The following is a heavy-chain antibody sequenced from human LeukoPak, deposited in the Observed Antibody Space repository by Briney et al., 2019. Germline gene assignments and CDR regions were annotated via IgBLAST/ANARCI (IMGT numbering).Heavy chain of an antibody. V-gene: IGHV4-61*02. J-gene: IGHJ3*02. CDR1: GGSISSGSDF. D-gene: IGHD1-26*01. Sequence: PSQTLSLTCTVSGGSISSGSDFWSWIRQPAGKGLEWIGRIYTSGSTNYNPSLKSRVTISVDTSKNQFSLKLSSVTAADTAVYYCARCPSGGSYVAEDAFDIWGQGTMVTVSS. CDR2: IYTSGST. CDR3: ARCPSGGSYVAEDAFDI.